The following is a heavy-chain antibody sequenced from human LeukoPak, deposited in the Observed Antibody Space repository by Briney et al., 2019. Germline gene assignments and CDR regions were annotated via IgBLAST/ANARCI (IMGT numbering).Heavy chain of an antibody. CDR3: ARGGTTVAGTFWYDP. V-gene: IGHV4-4*02. D-gene: IGHD6-19*01. CDR2: IYHSGST. CDR1: GGSIGSGNW. Sequence: SETLSLTCAVSGGSIGSGNWWSWVRQPPRKGLEWIGEIYHSGSTNYNSSLKSRVTISIDKSKNQFSLKLSSVTAADTAMYYCARGGTTVAGTFWYDPWGQGTLVTVSS. J-gene: IGHJ5*02.